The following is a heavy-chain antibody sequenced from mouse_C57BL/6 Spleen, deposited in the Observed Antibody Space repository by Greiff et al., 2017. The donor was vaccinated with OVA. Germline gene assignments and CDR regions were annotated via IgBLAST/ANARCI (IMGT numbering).Heavy chain of an antibody. CDR3: ARRIYDAWFAY. J-gene: IGHJ3*01. CDR1: GYSFTGYY. D-gene: IGHD2-3*01. CDR2: INPSTGGT. Sequence: VHVKQSGPELVKPGASVKISCKASGYSFTGYYMNWVKQSPEKSLEWIGEINPSTGGTTYNQKFKAKATLTVDKSSSTAYMQLKSLTSEDSAVYYCARRIYDAWFAYWGQGTLVTVSA. V-gene: IGHV1-42*01.